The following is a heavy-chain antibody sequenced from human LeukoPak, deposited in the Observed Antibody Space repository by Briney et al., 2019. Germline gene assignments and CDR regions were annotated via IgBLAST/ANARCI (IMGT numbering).Heavy chain of an antibody. CDR3: ARALVEASGLLSPGAFDI. CDR1: GFTFSTYF. V-gene: IGHV3-21*01. Sequence: GGSLRLSCAASGFTFSTYFMSWVRQAPGKGLEWVSSISRSSNYICYADSLKGRFTISRDNAKNSLYLQMNSLRDEDTAVYYCARALVEASGLLSPGAFDIWGQGTMVTVSS. D-gene: IGHD3-3*01. J-gene: IGHJ3*02. CDR2: ISRSSNYI.